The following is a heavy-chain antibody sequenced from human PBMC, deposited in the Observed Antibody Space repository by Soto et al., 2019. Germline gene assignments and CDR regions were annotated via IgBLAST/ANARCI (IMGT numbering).Heavy chain of an antibody. CDR1: GYTFTNYG. D-gene: IGHD3-22*01. CDR3: ARDREYYYDSSGNYYYHYGMDV. Sequence: QVQLVESGAEVKKPGASVKVSCKASGYTFTNYGISWVRQAPGQGLEWMGWISGYNGNTKYAQKFQGRVTMTTDTPTNTACMELRSLRSDDTAVYYCARDREYYYDSSGNYYYHYGMDVWGQGTTVTVS. V-gene: IGHV1-18*04. J-gene: IGHJ6*02. CDR2: ISGYNGNT.